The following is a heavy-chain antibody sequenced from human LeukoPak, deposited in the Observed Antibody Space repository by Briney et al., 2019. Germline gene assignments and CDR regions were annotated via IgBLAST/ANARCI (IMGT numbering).Heavy chain of an antibody. CDR2: IKSKTDGGTT. V-gene: IGHV3-15*01. D-gene: IGHD3-22*01. CDR1: GFTFSNAW. Sequence: GGSLRLSCAASGFTFSNAWMSWVRQAPGKGLEWVGRIKSKTDGGTTDYAAPVKGRFTISRDDSKNTLYLQMNSLKTEDTAVYYCTTLIYYYDSSGIDYXXXGTLVTVSS. CDR3: TTLIYYYDSSGIDY. J-gene: IGHJ4*02.